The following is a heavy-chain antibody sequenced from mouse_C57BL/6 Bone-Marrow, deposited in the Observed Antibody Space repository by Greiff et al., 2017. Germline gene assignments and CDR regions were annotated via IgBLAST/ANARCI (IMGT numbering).Heavy chain of an antibody. CDR1: GFTFSDYY. J-gene: IGHJ1*03. V-gene: IGHV5-12*01. D-gene: IGHD1-1*01. CDR3: ARQIYYGSSYNYYWYFDV. CDR2: ISNGGGST. Sequence: DVMLVESGGGLVQPGGSLKLSCAASGFTFSDYYMYWVRQTPEKRLEWVAYISNGGGSTYYPDTVKGRFTISRDNAKNTLYLQMSRLKSEDTAMYYCARQIYYGSSYNYYWYFDVWGTGTTVTVSS.